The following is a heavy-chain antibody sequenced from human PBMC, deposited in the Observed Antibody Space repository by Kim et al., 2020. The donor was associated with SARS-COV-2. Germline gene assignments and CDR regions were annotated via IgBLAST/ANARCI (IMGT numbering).Heavy chain of an antibody. CDR3: ASNNKLRYRDSVYYYGMDV. Sequence: ASVKVSCKASGYTFTSYAMHWVRQAPGQRLEWMGWINAGNGNTKYSQKFQGRVTITRDTSASTAYMELSSLRSEDTAVYYCASNNKLRYRDSVYYYGMDVWGQGPTVTVTS. CDR1: GYTFTSYA. D-gene: IGHD2-15*01. V-gene: IGHV1-3*01. CDR2: INAGNGNT. J-gene: IGHJ6*02.